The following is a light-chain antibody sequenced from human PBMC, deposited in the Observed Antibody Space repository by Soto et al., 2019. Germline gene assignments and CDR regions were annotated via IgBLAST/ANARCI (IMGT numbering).Light chain of an antibody. CDR3: CSYAGSYTYNYV. V-gene: IGLV2-11*01. Sequence: QSVLIQPRSVSGSPGQSVTISCTGTSSDVGGYNYVSWYQQHPGKAPKLMIYDVSKRPSGVPDRFSGSKSGNTASLTISGLQAEDEADYYCCSYAGSYTYNYVFGTGTKVTVL. CDR2: DVS. CDR1: SSDVGGYNY. J-gene: IGLJ1*01.